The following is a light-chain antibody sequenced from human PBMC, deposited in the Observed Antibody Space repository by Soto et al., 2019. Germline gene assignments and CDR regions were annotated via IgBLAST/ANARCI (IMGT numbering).Light chain of an antibody. CDR1: RSNIGNNA. CDR3: AAYDDSLNGVV. CDR2: YDD. Sequence: QSVLTQPPLVSEAPRQRVTISCSGSRSNIGNNAVNWYQQLPGKASKLLIYYDDLLPSGVSDRFSGSKSGTSASLAISGLQFEDEADYYCAAYDDSLNGVVFGGGPKLTVL. V-gene: IGLV1-36*01. J-gene: IGLJ2*01.